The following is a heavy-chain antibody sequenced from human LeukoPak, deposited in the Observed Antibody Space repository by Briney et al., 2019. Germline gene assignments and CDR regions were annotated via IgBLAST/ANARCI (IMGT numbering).Heavy chain of an antibody. CDR1: GFTFGDYY. D-gene: IGHD3-3*01. Sequence: GGSLRLSCAASGFTFGDYYMSWIRQAPGKGLEWVSYISSSGSTIYYADSVKGRFTISRDNAKNSLYLQMNSLRAEDTAVYYCARGPRYDFWSGYIDYWGQGTLVTVSS. CDR3: ARGPRYDFWSGYIDY. J-gene: IGHJ4*02. V-gene: IGHV3-11*01. CDR2: ISSSGSTI.